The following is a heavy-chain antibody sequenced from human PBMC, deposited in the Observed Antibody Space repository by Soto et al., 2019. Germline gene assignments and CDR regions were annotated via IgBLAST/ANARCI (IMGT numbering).Heavy chain of an antibody. D-gene: IGHD5-18*01. CDR3: ARERGGYGLFDS. J-gene: IGHJ4*02. V-gene: IGHV4-30-2*01. CDR2: IYPSGMP. Sequence: QLQLQESGSGLVKPSHTLSLTCTVSGGSISNAAYSWSWIRQPPGKGLEWFGYIYPSGMPFYNPSLRSRVTISIDRSNDQFSLNLKSVTAADTAVYYCARERGGYGLFDSWGQGTLVTVSS. CDR1: GGSISNAAYS.